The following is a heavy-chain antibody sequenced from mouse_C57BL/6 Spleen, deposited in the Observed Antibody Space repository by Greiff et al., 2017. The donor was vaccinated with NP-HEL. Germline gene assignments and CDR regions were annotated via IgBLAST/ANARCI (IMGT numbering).Heavy chain of an antibody. Sequence: VQLQQSGAELVRPGTSVKVSCKASGYAFTNYLIEWVKQRPGQGLEWIGVINPGSGGTNYNEKFKGKATLTADKSSSTAYMELSSLKSEDSVVYFCARRRNYGSTPYAMDYWGQGTSVTVSS. CDR1: GYAFTNYL. CDR2: INPGSGGT. CDR3: ARRRNYGSTPYAMDY. D-gene: IGHD1-1*01. V-gene: IGHV1-54*01. J-gene: IGHJ4*01.